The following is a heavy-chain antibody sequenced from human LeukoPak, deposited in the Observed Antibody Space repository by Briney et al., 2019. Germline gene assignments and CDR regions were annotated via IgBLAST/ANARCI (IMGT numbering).Heavy chain of an antibody. CDR2: ISESGDTT. CDR3: AKYDYDDTRVDI. V-gene: IGHV3-21*01. J-gene: IGHJ3*02. Sequence: PGGSLRLSCAASGFTFSSYSMNWVRQAPGKGLEWVSAISESGDTTYYTDSVKGRFTISRDNAKNSLYLQINSLRAEDTAVYYCAKYDYDDTRVDIWGQGTVVTVSS. CDR1: GFTFSSYS. D-gene: IGHD4-17*01.